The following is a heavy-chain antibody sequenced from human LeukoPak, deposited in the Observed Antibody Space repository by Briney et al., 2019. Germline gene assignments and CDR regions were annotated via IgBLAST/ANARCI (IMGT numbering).Heavy chain of an antibody. CDR2: ISGRGGST. D-gene: IGHD2-15*01. J-gene: IGHJ4*02. V-gene: IGHV3-23*01. CDR3: AKPRDRYCSGGSCYRSPFDY. CDR1: GFTFSSYA. Sequence: TGGSLRLSCAASGFTFSSYAMSWVRQAPGKGLEWVSAISGRGGSTYYADSVKGRFTISRDNSKNTLYLQMNSLRAEDTAVYYCAKPRDRYCSGGSCYRSPFDYWGQGTLVTVSS.